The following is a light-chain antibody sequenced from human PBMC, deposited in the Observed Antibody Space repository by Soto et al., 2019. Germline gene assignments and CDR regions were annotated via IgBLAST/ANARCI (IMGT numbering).Light chain of an antibody. CDR1: QSLLHSNGYKY. CDR3: MQGLQSPWT. Sequence: DIVMTQSPLSLPVSPGEPASISCRSSQSLLHSNGYKYLDWYLQKPGQSPQLLIYLGSNRASGVPDRFSGSGSGTDFTLIISRVEAEDVGVYYCMQGLQSPWTFDQGTKVEIK. CDR2: LGS. V-gene: IGKV2-28*01. J-gene: IGKJ1*01.